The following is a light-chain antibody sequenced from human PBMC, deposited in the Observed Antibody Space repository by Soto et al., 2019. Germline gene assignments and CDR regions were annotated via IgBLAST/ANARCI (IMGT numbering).Light chain of an antibody. Sequence: DIQLTQSPSFLSASVGDRVTITCRASQGISSYFAWYQQKPGKAPNLLISGASTLQSGVPSRFSGSGSGTEFILTISSLQPEDFATYYCQQFNSYPYTFGQGTKVEIK. J-gene: IGKJ2*01. CDR1: QGISSY. V-gene: IGKV1-9*01. CDR3: QQFNSYPYT. CDR2: GAS.